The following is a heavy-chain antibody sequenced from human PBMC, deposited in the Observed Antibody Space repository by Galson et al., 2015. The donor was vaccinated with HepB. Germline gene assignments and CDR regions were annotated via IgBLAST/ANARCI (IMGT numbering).Heavy chain of an antibody. D-gene: IGHD4/OR15-4a*01. J-gene: IGHJ4*02. CDR2: ISANNGNT. CDR1: GYTFTTNG. Sequence: SVKVSCKASGYTFTTNGISWVRQAPGQGLEWMGWISANNGNTKYAQNLQGRVTLTRDTSTSTAYLELRSLRSDDTAAYYCARDRDYRFDYWGQGTLVTVPS. V-gene: IGHV1-18*04. CDR3: ARDRDYRFDY.